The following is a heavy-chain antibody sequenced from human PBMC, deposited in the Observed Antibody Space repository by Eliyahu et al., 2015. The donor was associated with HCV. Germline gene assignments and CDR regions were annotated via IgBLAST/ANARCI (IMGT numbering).Heavy chain of an antibody. Sequence: EVQLVESGGGLVQPGGSLRLSXSASXFXFSSXAMHWVRQAPGKGLESVSAISTNGDSTYYAASVKGRFTISRDNSKNTLYLQMRSLGAEDTSVYYCMKPGGELLWFGEQYWGQGTLVTVSS. V-gene: IGHV3-64D*09. CDR1: XFXFSSXA. J-gene: IGHJ4*01. D-gene: IGHD3-10*01. CDR3: MKPGGELLWFGEQY. CDR2: ISTNGDST.